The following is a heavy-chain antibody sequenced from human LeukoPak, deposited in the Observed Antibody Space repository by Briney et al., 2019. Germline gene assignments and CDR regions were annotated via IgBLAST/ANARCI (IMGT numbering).Heavy chain of an antibody. J-gene: IGHJ1*01. CDR3: ARGDGYNDAASLLH. D-gene: IGHD5-24*01. CDR1: GVTLSSYG. CDR2: IWYDGTNK. Sequence: PGGSLGLSCAVSGVTLSSYGMQGVRGAPGKGGEGGAVIWYDGTNKSHPHSVNDPFPISRDNSKPTLYLQINSLIVEHTAVYYCARGDGYNDAASLLHWGQGTLVTVS. V-gene: IGHV3-33*01.